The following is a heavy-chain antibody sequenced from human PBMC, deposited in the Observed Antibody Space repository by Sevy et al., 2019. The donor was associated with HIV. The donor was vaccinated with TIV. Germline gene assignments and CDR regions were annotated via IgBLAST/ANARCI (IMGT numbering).Heavy chain of an antibody. CDR2: ISFKGGNK. D-gene: IGHD3-16*02. CDR1: GFPFTTYA. J-gene: IGHJ4*02. CDR3: ARDVSGGERLGQLSAYFDY. Sequence: GGSLRLSCAASGFPFTTYAVHWVRQAPGKGLEWLAVISFKGGNKFYADSVRGRFTISRDNSENRMYLQMNGLRVEDTAMYYCARDVSGGERLGQLSAYFDYWGQGTLVTVSS. V-gene: IGHV3-30-3*01.